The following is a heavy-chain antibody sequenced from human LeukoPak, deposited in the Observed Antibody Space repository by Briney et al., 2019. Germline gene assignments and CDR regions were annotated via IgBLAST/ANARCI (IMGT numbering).Heavy chain of an antibody. D-gene: IGHD6-13*01. V-gene: IGHV4-39*07. J-gene: IGHJ4*02. CDR1: GGSISSSSYY. CDR2: IYYSGST. CDR3: ARGLTYSSDY. Sequence: SETLSLTCTVSGGSISSSSYYWGWIRQPPGKGLEWIGSIYYSGSTYYNPSLKSRVTISVDTSKNQFSLKLSSVTAADTAVYYCARGLTYSSDYWGQGTLVTVSS.